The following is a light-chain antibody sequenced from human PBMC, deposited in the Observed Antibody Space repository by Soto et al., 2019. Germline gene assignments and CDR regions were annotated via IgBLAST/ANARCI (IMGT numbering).Light chain of an antibody. CDR2: DAS. V-gene: IGKV3-11*01. CDR3: QHRSNWPIT. Sequence: IVMTQSPGTLSVYPGERATLSCRASQSVSSNLAWYQQKPGQAPRLLIYDASNRATGIPARFSGSGSGTDFTLTISSLEPEDFAVYYCQHRSNWPITFGQGTRLEI. J-gene: IGKJ5*01. CDR1: QSVSSN.